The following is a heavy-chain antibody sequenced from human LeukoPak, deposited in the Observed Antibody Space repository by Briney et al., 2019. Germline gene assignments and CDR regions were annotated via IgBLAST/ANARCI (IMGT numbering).Heavy chain of an antibody. V-gene: IGHV4-59*10. J-gene: IGHJ4*02. CDR2: IYTTGNT. CDR1: GGSFSGYY. CDR3: ARERGSGWYDMTFDS. Sequence: SETLSLTCAVYGGSFSGYYWSWIRQPPGKGLEWIGRIYTTGNTNYNPSLKSRVTMSVETSKNQVSLKLNSVTAADSAVYYCARERGSGWYDMTFDSWGQGTLVTVSS. D-gene: IGHD6-19*01.